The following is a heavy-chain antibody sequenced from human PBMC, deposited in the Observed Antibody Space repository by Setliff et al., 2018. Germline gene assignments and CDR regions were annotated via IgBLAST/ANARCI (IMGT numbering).Heavy chain of an antibody. CDR2: IYTSGST. V-gene: IGHV4-4*08. CDR3: ARGPLLTYYDILTGYFLPH. Sequence: PSETLSLTCTVSGGSISSHYWSWIRQPPGKGLEWIGHIYTSGSTNYNPSLKSRVTISVDTSKNQFSLKLCSVTAADTAVYYCARGPLLTYYDILTGYFLPHWGQGTLVTVSS. CDR1: GGSISSHY. D-gene: IGHD3-9*01. J-gene: IGHJ4*02.